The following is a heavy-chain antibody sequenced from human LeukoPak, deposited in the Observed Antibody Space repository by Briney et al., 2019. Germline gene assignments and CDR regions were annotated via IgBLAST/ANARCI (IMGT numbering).Heavy chain of an antibody. V-gene: IGHV4-38-2*02. CDR2: IYHSGST. J-gene: IGHJ5*02. D-gene: IGHD5-24*01. CDR3: ARMALRWFDP. Sequence: SETLSLTCTVSGYSISSGYYWGWIRQPPGKGLEWIGSIYHSGSTYYNPSLKSRVTISVDTSKNQFSLKLSSVTAADTAVYYCARMALRWFDPWGQGTLVTVSS. CDR1: GYSISSGYY.